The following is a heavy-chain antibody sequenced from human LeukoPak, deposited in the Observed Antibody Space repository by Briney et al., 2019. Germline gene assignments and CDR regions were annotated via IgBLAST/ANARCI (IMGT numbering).Heavy chain of an antibody. V-gene: IGHV3-9*01. CDR3: AKGPYYYGFWGLDP. D-gene: IGHD3-10*01. CDR2: ISWNSGGI. J-gene: IGHJ5*02. Sequence: GGSLRLSCAASGFTFDDYAMHWVRQAPGKGLEWVSGISWNSGGIGYADSVKGRFTISRDNAKNSLYLQMNSLRAEDTALYYCAKGPYYYGFWGLDPWGQGTLVTVSS. CDR1: GFTFDDYA.